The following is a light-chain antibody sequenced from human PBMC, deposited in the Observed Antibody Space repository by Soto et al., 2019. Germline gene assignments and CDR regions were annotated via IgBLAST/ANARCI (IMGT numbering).Light chain of an antibody. J-gene: IGKJ4*01. Sequence: DIQLTQSPTFLSASVGERVTFTCGPIQAIPGLLPWYQQKPGKAPKILIFAASTLQSGVPSRFSGSGSGTEFTLTISSLQPEDFGTYYCQQLNNYPLTFGGGTKVEIK. CDR1: QAIPGL. V-gene: IGKV1-9*01. CDR3: QQLNNYPLT. CDR2: AAS.